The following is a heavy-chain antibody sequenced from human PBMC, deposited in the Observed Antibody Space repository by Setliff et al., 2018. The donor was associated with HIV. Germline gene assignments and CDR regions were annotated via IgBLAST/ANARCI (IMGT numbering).Heavy chain of an antibody. J-gene: IGHJ5*02. CDR1: GGSMSTYY. CDR2: IYTSGST. D-gene: IGHD6-13*01. Sequence: SETLSLTCTVSGGSMSTYYWSWIRQPPGKGLEWIGYIYTSGSTNYNPSLRSRVTISVDTSKNHFSLRLSSVPAADTAVYYCAREGGTGRSSWYGAYWYDPWGQGTLVTVSS. V-gene: IGHV4-4*08. CDR3: AREGGTGRSSWYGAYWYDP.